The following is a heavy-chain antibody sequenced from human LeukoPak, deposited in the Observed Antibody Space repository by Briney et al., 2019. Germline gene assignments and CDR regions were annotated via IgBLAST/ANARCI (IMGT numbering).Heavy chain of an antibody. CDR1: GGSISSYY. CDR2: VYTSGTA. V-gene: IGHV4-4*07. Sequence: ASETLSLTCTVSGGSISSYYWSWIRQPAGKGLEWIGRVYTSGTATYNPSLKSRVTISVDTSRNQFSLRLNSVTAADTALYYCVRDTRYDMDVWGKGTTVTVSS. J-gene: IGHJ6*03. CDR3: VRDTRYDMDV.